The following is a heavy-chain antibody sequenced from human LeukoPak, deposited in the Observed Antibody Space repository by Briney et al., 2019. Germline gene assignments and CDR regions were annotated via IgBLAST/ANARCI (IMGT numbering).Heavy chain of an antibody. J-gene: IGHJ4*02. V-gene: IGHV3-23*01. D-gene: IGHD6-6*01. CDR2: ISGSGGST. CDR1: GFTFSSYA. CDR3: AKDPGYSSSSAFDY. Sequence: GGSLRLSCAASGFTFSSYAMSWVRQAPGKGLEWVSAISGSGGSTYYADSVKGRFTISRDNSKNTLYLQMSSLRAEDTAVYYCAKDPGYSSSSAFDYWGQGTLVTVSS.